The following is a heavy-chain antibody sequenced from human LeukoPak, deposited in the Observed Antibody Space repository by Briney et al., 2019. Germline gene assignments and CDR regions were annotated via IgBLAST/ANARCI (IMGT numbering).Heavy chain of an antibody. CDR1: GGSFSGYY. CDR2: INHSGST. V-gene: IGHV4-34*01. CDR3: ARGGIVANEIDY. D-gene: IGHD2-21*01. Sequence: PSETLSLTCAVYGGSFSGYYWSWIRQPPGKGLEWIGEINHSGSTSYNPSLKSRVTISVDTSKNQFSLKLSSVTAADTAVYYCARGGIVANEIDYWGQGTLVTVSS. J-gene: IGHJ4*02.